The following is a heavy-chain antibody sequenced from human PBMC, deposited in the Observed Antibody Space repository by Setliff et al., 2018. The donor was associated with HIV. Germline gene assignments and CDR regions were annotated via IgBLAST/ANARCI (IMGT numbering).Heavy chain of an antibody. CDR2: INHSGST. Sequence: PSETLSLTCAVYGGSFSGYYWSWIRQPPGKGLEWIGEINHSGSTNYNPSLKSRVTISVDTSKDQFSLELSTVTAADTAVYYCARAPITIFGVIIIPVYFDYWGQGTLVTVSS. CDR3: ARAPITIFGVIIIPVYFDY. V-gene: IGHV4-34*01. J-gene: IGHJ4*02. D-gene: IGHD3-3*01. CDR1: GGSFSGYY.